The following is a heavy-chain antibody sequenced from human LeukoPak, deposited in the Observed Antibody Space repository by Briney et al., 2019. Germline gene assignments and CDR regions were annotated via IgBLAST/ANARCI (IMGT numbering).Heavy chain of an antibody. D-gene: IGHD3-10*01. CDR2: ISAYNGNT. CDR3: AREDPYGEYFDY. Sequence: GASVKVSCKASGYTFTGYYMHWVRQAPGQGLEWMGWISAYNGNTNYAQKLQGRVTMTTDTSTSTAYMELRSLRSDDTAVYYCAREDPYGEYFDYWGQGTLVTVSS. V-gene: IGHV1-18*04. CDR1: GYTFTGYY. J-gene: IGHJ4*02.